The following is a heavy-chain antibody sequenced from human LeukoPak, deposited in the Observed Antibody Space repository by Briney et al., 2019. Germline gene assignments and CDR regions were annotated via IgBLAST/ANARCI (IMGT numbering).Heavy chain of an antibody. Sequence: SVTVSCKASGGTFSSYAISWVRQAPGQGLELMGRIIPIFGTANYAQKFQGRVTITTDESTSTAYMELSSLRSEDTAVYYCAISGLAQPVGLWDYWGQGTLVTVSS. V-gene: IGHV1-69*05. CDR3: AISGLAQPVGLWDY. J-gene: IGHJ4*02. D-gene: IGHD3/OR15-3a*01. CDR1: GGTFSSYA. CDR2: IIPIFGTA.